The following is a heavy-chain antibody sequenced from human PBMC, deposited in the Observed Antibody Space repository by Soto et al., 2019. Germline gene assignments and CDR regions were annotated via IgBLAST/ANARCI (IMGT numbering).Heavy chain of an antibody. Sequence: QVQLVQSGAEVKKPGASVKVSCKASGYTFTSYAMHWVRQAPGQRLEWMGWINAGNGNTKYSQKFQGRVTITRDTSASTGYMELSSLRSEDTAVYYCARGRQWLVRGSDYWGQGTLVTVSS. V-gene: IGHV1-3*01. CDR2: INAGNGNT. CDR3: ARGRQWLVRGSDY. CDR1: GYTFTSYA. D-gene: IGHD6-19*01. J-gene: IGHJ4*02.